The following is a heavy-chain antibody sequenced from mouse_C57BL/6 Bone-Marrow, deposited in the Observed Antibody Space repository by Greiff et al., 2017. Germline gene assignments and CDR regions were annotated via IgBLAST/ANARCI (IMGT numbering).Heavy chain of an antibody. CDR3: ARGDYYGSSLDY. CDR1: GYAFSTSW. CDR2: IYPGDGDT. D-gene: IGHD1-1*01. J-gene: IGHJ2*01. V-gene: IGHV1-80*01. Sequence: QVHVKQSGAELVKPGASVKISCKVSGYAFSTSWMNWVKQRPGKGLELIGQIYPGDGDTNYNGKFNGQATLTANKSSRTAYMQRSSLTSEDSAVYYCARGDYYGSSLDYGGQGTTLTVAS.